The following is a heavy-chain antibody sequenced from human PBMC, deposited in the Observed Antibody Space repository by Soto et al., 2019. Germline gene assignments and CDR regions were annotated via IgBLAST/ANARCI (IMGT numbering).Heavy chain of an antibody. CDR1: GFTFSSYG. Sequence: GGSLRLSCAASGFTFSSYGMHWVRQAPGKGLEWVAVIWYDGSNKYYADSVKGRFTISRDNSKNTLYLQMNSLRAEDTAVYYCARGLLTTVTTYGGYDYWGQGTLVTVSS. CDR3: ARGLLTTVTTYGGYDY. J-gene: IGHJ4*02. V-gene: IGHV3-33*01. CDR2: IWYDGSNK. D-gene: IGHD4-4*01.